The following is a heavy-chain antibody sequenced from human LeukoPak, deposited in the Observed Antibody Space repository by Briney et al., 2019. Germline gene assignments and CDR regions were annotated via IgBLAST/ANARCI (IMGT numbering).Heavy chain of an antibody. J-gene: IGHJ4*02. V-gene: IGHV4-59*01. CDR2: IYYSGST. CDR3: ASNNWNDRDY. Sequence: PSETLSLTCTVSGGSISSYYWSWIRQPPGKGLEWIGYIYYSGSTNYNPSLKSRVTISVDTSKNQFSLKLSSVTAADTAVYYCASNNWNDRDYWGQGTLVTVSS. CDR1: GGSISSYY. D-gene: IGHD1-1*01.